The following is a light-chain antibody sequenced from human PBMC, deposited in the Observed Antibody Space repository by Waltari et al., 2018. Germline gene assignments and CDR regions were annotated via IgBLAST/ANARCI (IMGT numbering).Light chain of an antibody. J-gene: IGKJ4*01. CDR1: QRVTNY. CDR2: DTS. V-gene: IGKV3-11*01. CDR3: QQRRNWPLT. Sequence: DIVLTQSPAILSLSPGERASLSSRASQRVTNYLAWYQQKPGQAPRLLIYDTSNRATGIPARFSGSGFATDFTLTISSLEPDDFAVYYCQQRRNWPLTFGGGTKVEIK.